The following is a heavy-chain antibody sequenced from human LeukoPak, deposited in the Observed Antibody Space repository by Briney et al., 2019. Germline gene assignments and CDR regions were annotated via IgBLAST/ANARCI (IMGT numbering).Heavy chain of an antibody. Sequence: GGSLRLSCAASGFTFSSYWMSWVRQAPGKGLEWVANIKQDGSEKYYVDSVKGRSTISRDNAKNSLYLQMNSLRAEDTAVYYCAREGPPGEDYFDYWGQGTLVTVSS. CDR1: GFTFSSYW. J-gene: IGHJ4*02. CDR2: IKQDGSEK. V-gene: IGHV3-7*01. CDR3: AREGPPGEDYFDY. D-gene: IGHD3-16*01.